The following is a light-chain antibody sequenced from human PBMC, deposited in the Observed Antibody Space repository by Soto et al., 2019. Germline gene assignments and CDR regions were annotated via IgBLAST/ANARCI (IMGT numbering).Light chain of an antibody. CDR3: SAWDDSLNDYV. J-gene: IGLJ1*01. CDR1: SSNIGDNA. Sequence: QSVLTQPPSVSEAPSQRVTISCSGSSSNIGDNAVNWYQHLPGKAPKLLIYYDDLLSSGVSDRFSGSKSGTSASLAISGLQSDDEADYYCSAWDDSLNDYVFGTGTKVTVL. V-gene: IGLV1-36*01. CDR2: YDD.